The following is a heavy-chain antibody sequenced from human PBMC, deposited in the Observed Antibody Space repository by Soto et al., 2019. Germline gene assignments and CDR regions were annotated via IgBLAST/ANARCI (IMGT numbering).Heavy chain of an antibody. CDR1: GYTFTTYG. D-gene: IGHD1-1*01. Sequence: GASVKVSCKASGYTFTTYGISWVRQAPGQGLEWMGWISAYNGNTNYAQKLQGRVTMTTDTSTSTAYMELRSLRSDDTAVYYCANRRYGVNWAFDIWRQGTMDTVSS. V-gene: IGHV1-18*01. J-gene: IGHJ3*02. CDR3: ANRRYGVNWAFDI. CDR2: ISAYNGNT.